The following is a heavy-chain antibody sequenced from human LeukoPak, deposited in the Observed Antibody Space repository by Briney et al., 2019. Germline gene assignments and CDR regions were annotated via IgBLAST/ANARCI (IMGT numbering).Heavy chain of an antibody. D-gene: IGHD3-16*01. Sequence: GGSLRLSCAASGFTFSDYYMSWIRQAPGKGLEWVASIISSSSSSYIYYADSVKGRFTISRDNAKNSLYLQMNSLRAEDTAVYYCVSDYVWGSPLELFDYWGQGTLVTVSS. V-gene: IGHV3-11*06. CDR2: IISSSSSSYI. J-gene: IGHJ4*02. CDR3: VSDYVWGSPLELFDY. CDR1: GFTFSDYY.